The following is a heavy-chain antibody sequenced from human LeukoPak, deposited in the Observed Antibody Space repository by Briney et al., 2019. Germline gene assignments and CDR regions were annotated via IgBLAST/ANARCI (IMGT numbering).Heavy chain of an antibody. CDR3: ARGNFGSTTVIDY. CDR2: INHSGST. D-gene: IGHD6-13*01. V-gene: IGHV4-34*01. Sequence: PSETLSLTCAVYGGSFSGYYWSWIRQPPGKGLEWIGEINHSGSTNYNPSLKSRVTISVDTSKNQFSLKLSSVTAADTAAYYCARGNFGSTTVIDYWGQGTLVTVSS. CDR1: GGSFSGYY. J-gene: IGHJ4*02.